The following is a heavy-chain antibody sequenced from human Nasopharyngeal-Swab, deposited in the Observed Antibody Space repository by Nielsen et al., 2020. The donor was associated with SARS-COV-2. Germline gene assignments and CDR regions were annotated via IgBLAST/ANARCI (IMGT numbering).Heavy chain of an antibody. D-gene: IGHD4-17*01. CDR3: ARDGNLRTVRYFDL. CDR1: GFTFSAYD. Sequence: GESLKISCAASGFTFSAYDMNWVRQAPGKGLEWVSYISSTGSTINYADSVEGRVTISRDNAKNSLYLQMNSLRAEDTAVYYCARDGNLRTVRYFDLWGRGSLVTVSS. CDR2: ISSTGSTI. V-gene: IGHV3-48*03. J-gene: IGHJ2*01.